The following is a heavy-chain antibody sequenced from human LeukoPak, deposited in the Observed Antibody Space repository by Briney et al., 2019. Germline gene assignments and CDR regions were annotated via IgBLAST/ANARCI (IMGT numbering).Heavy chain of an antibody. Sequence: GGSLRLSCAASGFTFSSYAMHWVRQAPGKGLEYVSAISSNGGSPYYANSVKRRFTISRDNSKNTLYLQMSSLRAEDMAVYYCAREYCIGGNCQYYFDYWGQGTLVTVSS. J-gene: IGHJ4*02. CDR2: ISSNGGSP. D-gene: IGHD2-15*01. V-gene: IGHV3-64*01. CDR1: GFTFSSYA. CDR3: AREYCIGGNCQYYFDY.